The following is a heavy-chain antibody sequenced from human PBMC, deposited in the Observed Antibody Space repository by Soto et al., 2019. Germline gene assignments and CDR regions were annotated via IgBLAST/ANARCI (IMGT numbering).Heavy chain of an antibody. Sequence: QVQLVESGGGVVQPGRSLRLSCAASGFTFSSYGMHWVRQAPCKGLEWVAVISYDGNNKYYADSVTGRFTISRDNVKNTLYLQMDSLSAEDTSMYYCANDHLETTGPTHSYWCQGTLVTASS. J-gene: IGHJ4*02. CDR3: ANDHLETTGPTHSY. D-gene: IGHD4-17*01. CDR1: GFTFSSYG. CDR2: ISYDGNNK. V-gene: IGHV3-30*18.